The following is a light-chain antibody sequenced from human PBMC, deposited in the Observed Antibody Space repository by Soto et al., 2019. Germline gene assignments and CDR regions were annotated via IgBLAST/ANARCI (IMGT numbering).Light chain of an antibody. CDR2: AAS. Sequence: DIQMTQSPSTLSASVGDRVTITCRASQSISDWLAWYQQQPGKAPNVLIYAASNLESGVPSRFSGNGFGPEFTLTISSLQPDDFATCYCHEYNSCALTVGGGPKVEIK. V-gene: IGKV1-5*01. CDR1: QSISDW. J-gene: IGKJ4*01. CDR3: HEYNSCALT.